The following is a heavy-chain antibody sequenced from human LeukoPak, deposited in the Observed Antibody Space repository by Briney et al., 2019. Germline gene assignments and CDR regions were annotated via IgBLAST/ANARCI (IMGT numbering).Heavy chain of an antibody. Sequence: SETLSLTCTVSGGSISSYYWSWIRQPAGKGLEWIGYIYYSGSTNYNPSLKSRVTISVDTSKNQFSLKLSSVTAADTAVYYCARTRGRDSYHYYYYMDVWGKGTTVTVSS. J-gene: IGHJ6*03. CDR1: GGSISSYY. CDR3: ARTRGRDSYHYYYYMDV. V-gene: IGHV4-59*08. CDR2: IYYSGST. D-gene: IGHD1-26*01.